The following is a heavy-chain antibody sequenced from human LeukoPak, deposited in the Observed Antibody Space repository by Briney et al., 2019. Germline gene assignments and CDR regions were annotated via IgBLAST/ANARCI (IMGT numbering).Heavy chain of an antibody. J-gene: IGHJ4*02. D-gene: IGHD6-13*01. CDR2: ISWNSGSI. V-gene: IGHV3-9*01. CDR1: GFTFDDYA. Sequence: GRSLRLSCAASGFTFDDYAMHWIRQAPGKGLEWVSGISWNSGSIGYADSVKGRFTISRDNAKNSLYLQMNSLRAEDTALYYCAKAFDSSSWYYFDYWGQGTLVTVSS. CDR3: AKAFDSSSWYYFDY.